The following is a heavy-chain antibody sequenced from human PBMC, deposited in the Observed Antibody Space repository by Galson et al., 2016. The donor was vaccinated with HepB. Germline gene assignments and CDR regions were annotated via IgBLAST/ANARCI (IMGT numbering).Heavy chain of an antibody. D-gene: IGHD3-3*01. CDR1: GFTFRSFA. Sequence: SLRLSCAASGFTFRSFAMSWVRQAPGKGLEWVSGISGSGGNRNYADAVKGRFSISRDNSNNIMYLQINGLTVEDTAVYYCARAHRIHDFWSGYLGGWFDPWGQGTLVTVSS. J-gene: IGHJ5*02. CDR3: ARAHRIHDFWSGYLGGWFDP. CDR2: ISGSGGNR. V-gene: IGHV3-23*01.